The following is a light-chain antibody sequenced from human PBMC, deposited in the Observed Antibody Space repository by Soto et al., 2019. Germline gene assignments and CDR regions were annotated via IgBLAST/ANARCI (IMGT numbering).Light chain of an antibody. CDR3: QQYNSYLYT. J-gene: IGKJ2*01. CDR2: KAS. Sequence: DIQMTQSPSTLSASVGDRVTITCRASQSISSWLAWYQQKPGKAPKLLIYKASSLESGVPSRFRCSGSGTEFTLTISSLQPDDFATYYCQQYNSYLYTFGQRTKLEIK. CDR1: QSISSW. V-gene: IGKV1-5*03.